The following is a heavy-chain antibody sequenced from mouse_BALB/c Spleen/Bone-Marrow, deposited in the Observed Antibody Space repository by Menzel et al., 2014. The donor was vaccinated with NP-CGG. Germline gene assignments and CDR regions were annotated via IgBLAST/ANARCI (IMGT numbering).Heavy chain of an antibody. V-gene: IGHV5-4*02. CDR3: AREVSMDY. J-gene: IGHJ4*01. Sequence: EVKVVESGGGLVKPGGSLKLSCAASGFTFSDYYMYWVRRTPEKRLEWVATISDGGSYTYYPDSVKGRFTISRDNAKNNLFLQLSSLKSEDTAMYYCAREVSMDYWGQGTSVTVSS. CDR2: ISDGGSYT. CDR1: GFTFSDYY.